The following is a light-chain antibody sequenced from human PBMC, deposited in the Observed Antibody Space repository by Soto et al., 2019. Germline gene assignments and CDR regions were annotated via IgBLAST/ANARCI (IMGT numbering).Light chain of an antibody. CDR1: SSDVGGYNY. V-gene: IGLV2-14*01. Sequence: QPALTQPASGSGSPGQSISISCTGPSSDVGGYNYVSWYQQHPGKAPKLMIYDVSNRPSGVSNRFSGSKSGNTASLTISGLQAEDEADYYCSSYTSSSTLYVFGTGTKVTVL. J-gene: IGLJ1*01. CDR2: DVS. CDR3: SSYTSSSTLYV.